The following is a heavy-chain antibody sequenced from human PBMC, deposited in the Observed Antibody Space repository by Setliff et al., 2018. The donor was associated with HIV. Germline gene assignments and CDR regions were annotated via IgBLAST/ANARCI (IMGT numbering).Heavy chain of an antibody. CDR1: GYTFTSSD. V-gene: IGHV1-8*02. CDR2: MNPNSGNT. CDR3: ARSDSGWPYYQYFYMDV. J-gene: IGHJ6*03. D-gene: IGHD6-19*01. Sequence: ASVKVSCKASGYTFTSSDINWVRQAPGQGLEWMGWMNPNSGNTGYAQKFQGRVTLTRHTSISTAYMELNSLRSEDTAVYYRARSDSGWPYYQYFYMDVWGKGTTVTVSS.